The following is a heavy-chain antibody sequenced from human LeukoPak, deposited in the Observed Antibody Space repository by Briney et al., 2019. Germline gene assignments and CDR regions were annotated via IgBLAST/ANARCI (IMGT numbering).Heavy chain of an antibody. V-gene: IGHV1-2*02. J-gene: IGHJ3*02. CDR3: ARLDYYGPGSPPPFDI. D-gene: IGHD3-10*01. Sequence: ASVKVSCKASGYTFTGYYMHWVRQAPGQGLEWMGWINPNSGGTNYAQEFQGRVTMTRDTSISTAYMELSRLRSDDTAVYYCARLDYYGPGSPPPFDIWGQGTMVTVSS. CDR2: INPNSGGT. CDR1: GYTFTGYY.